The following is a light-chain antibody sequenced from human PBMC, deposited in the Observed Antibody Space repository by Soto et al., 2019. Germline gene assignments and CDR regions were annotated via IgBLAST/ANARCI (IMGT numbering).Light chain of an antibody. J-gene: IGKJ4*01. Sequence: EIVLTQSPVTLTLSPGARATLSCRVSQSVSSYLAWYQQKPGQAPRLLIYDASNRGTGIPARFSGSGSGTDVTLTISSLEPEDFAVYYCQQRSNWPPLTFGGGTKVDIK. CDR3: QQRSNWPPLT. V-gene: IGKV3-11*01. CDR1: QSVSSY. CDR2: DAS.